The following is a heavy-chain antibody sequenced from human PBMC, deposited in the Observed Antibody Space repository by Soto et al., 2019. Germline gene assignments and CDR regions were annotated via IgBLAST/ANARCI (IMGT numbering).Heavy chain of an antibody. Sequence: GGSLRLSCAASGFTFSSYAMHWVRQAPGKGLEWVAVISYDGSNKYYADSVKGRFTISRDNSKNTLCLQMNSLRAEDTAVYYSARVGGSYSGSFDYWGQGTLVTVSS. J-gene: IGHJ4*02. V-gene: IGHV3-30-3*01. D-gene: IGHD1-26*01. CDR1: GFTFSSYA. CDR2: ISYDGSNK. CDR3: ARVGGSYSGSFDY.